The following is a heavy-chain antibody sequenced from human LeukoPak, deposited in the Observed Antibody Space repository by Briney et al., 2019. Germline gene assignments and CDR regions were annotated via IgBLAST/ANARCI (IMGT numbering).Heavy chain of an antibody. D-gene: IGHD2-2*02. Sequence: PSQTLSLTCTVSGGSISSGGYYWSWLRQHPGKGLEWIGYIYYSGSTYYNPSLKSRVTISVDTSKNQFSLKLSSVTAADTAVYYCARTSRYCSSTSCYTDHFDYWGQGTLVTVSS. CDR3: ARTSRYCSSTSCYTDHFDY. CDR2: IYYSGST. CDR1: GGSISSGGYY. J-gene: IGHJ4*02. V-gene: IGHV4-31*03.